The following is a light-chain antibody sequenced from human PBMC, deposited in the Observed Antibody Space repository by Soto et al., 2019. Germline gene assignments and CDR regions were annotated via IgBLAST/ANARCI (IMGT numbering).Light chain of an antibody. Sequence: QSALTQPASVSGSPGQSITISCTGTSSDVGNYNYVSWYQQHPAKAPKLMIFEVSNRPSGISSRFSGSKSGNTASLTISGLQAEDEADYYCSSYTSSSNYVFGTGTKGTVL. CDR3: SSYTSSSNYV. CDR2: EVS. CDR1: SSDVGNYNY. J-gene: IGLJ1*01. V-gene: IGLV2-14*01.